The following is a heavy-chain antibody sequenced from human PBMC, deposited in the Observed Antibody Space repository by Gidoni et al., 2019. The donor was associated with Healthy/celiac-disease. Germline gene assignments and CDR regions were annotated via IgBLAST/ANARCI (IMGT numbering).Heavy chain of an antibody. J-gene: IGHJ6*02. CDR2: ISSSSSHI. CDR3: ARCIAVDPYYYYGMDV. D-gene: IGHD6-19*01. CDR1: GFTFSSYS. Sequence: EVQLVESGGGLVKPGGSLRLSCAASGFTFSSYSMNWVRQAPGKGLEWVSSISSSSSHIYYADSVKGRFTISRDNAKNSLYLQMNSLRAEDTAVYYCARCIAVDPYYYYGMDVWGQGTTVTVSS. V-gene: IGHV3-21*01.